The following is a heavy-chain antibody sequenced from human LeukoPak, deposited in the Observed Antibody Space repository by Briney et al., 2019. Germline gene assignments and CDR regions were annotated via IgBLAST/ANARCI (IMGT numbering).Heavy chain of an antibody. J-gene: IGHJ6*03. CDR1: GGTFMNYG. V-gene: IGHV1-69*13. CDR3: ASRYCSGGSCFSRDYYYYYMDV. Sequence: SVKVSCKTSGGTFMNYGFTWVRQAPGQGLEWMGGIIPIFGTGKYAQKFQGRVTIIADEFTSTDYMELGSLRDEATAGYYCASRYCSGGSCFSRDYYYYYMDVWGKGTTVTVSS. CDR2: IIPIFGTG. D-gene: IGHD2-15*01.